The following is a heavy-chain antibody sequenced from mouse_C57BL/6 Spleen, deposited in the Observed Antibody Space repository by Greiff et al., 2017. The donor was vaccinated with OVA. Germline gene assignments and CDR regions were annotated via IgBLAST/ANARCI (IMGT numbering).Heavy chain of an antibody. CDR2: IDPENGDT. Sequence: EVQLQQSGAELVRPGASVKLSCTASGFNFKDDYMHWVKQRPEQGLEWIGWIDPENGDTEYASKFQGKATITADTSSNTAYLQLSSLASEDTAVYYCTLYYYGSSDWYFDVWGTGTTVTVSS. J-gene: IGHJ1*03. CDR1: GFNFKDDY. V-gene: IGHV14-4*01. D-gene: IGHD1-1*01. CDR3: TLYYYGSSDWYFDV.